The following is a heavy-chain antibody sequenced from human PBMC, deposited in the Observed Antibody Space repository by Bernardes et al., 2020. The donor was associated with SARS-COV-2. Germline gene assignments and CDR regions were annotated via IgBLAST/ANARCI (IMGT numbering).Heavy chain of an antibody. D-gene: IGHD3-22*01. CDR1: GCSISRHY. Sequence: AALSHTRTGSGCSISRHYWSWIRPPPGKGLEWIGYIYYSGSTNYNPSLKSRVTISVDTSKNQFSLKVSSVTAADTAVYYCASTRPYYYDSSGYYLNYYGMDVWGQGTTVTVSS. CDR2: IYYSGST. V-gene: IGHV4-59*11. CDR3: ASTRPYYYDSSGYYLNYYGMDV. J-gene: IGHJ6*02.